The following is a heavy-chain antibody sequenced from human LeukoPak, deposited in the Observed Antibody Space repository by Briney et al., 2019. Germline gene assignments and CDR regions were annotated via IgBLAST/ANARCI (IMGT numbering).Heavy chain of an antibody. V-gene: IGHV3-66*01. Sequence: EGSLRLSCAASGFTVSSNYMSWVRQAPGRGLEWVSVIYSGGSTYHADSVKGRFAISRDNSKNTLYLQMNSLRAEDTAVYYCARVWSSYYYDSSGSPSGMDVWGQGTTVTVSS. CDR3: ARVWSSYYYDSSGSPSGMDV. D-gene: IGHD3-22*01. J-gene: IGHJ6*02. CDR1: GFTVSSNY. CDR2: IYSGGST.